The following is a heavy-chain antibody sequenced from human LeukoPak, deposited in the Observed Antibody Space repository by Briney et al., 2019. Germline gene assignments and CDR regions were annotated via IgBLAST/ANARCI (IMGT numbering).Heavy chain of an antibody. V-gene: IGHV3-7*01. J-gene: IGHJ5*02. CDR2: IKQDGSEK. CDR3: MTASRSSSWPPPT. D-gene: IGHD6-13*01. CDR1: GFTFSSYW. Sequence: AGSLRLSCAASGFTFSSYWMNWVRQAPGKGLEWVANIKQDGSEKKYVASVKGRFTISRDNAKNSLYLQMNSLRAEDTAMYYCMTASRSSSWPPPTWGQGTLVTVSS.